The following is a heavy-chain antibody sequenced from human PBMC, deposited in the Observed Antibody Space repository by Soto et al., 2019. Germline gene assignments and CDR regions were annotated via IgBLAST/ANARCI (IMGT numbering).Heavy chain of an antibody. CDR2: IRDTGSEK. V-gene: IGHV3-48*02. J-gene: IGHJ4*02. CDR1: GFTFSQYP. Sequence: PGGSLRLSCAASGFTFSQYPMNWVRQAPGKGLEWVSNIRDTGSEKLYADSVKGRFTVSRDNAKDSLYLQMNSLRDDDTAVYYGARDSFWGCDYWGRGCRFAVYS. CDR3: ARDSFWGCDY. D-gene: IGHD3-16*01.